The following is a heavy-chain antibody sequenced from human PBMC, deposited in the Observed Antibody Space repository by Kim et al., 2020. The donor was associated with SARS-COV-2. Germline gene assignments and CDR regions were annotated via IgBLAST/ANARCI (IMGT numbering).Heavy chain of an antibody. D-gene: IGHD3-10*01. V-gene: IGHV4-59*01. CDR3: ARYGSGSYPRFDS. J-gene: IGHJ4*02. Sequence: HPYFRGRVTKSVDTSKNQFSLNLTSVTAADTALYYCARYGSGSYPRFDSWGQGTLVTVSS.